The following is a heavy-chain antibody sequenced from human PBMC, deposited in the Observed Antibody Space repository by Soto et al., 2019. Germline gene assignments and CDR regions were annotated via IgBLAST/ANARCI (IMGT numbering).Heavy chain of an antibody. V-gene: IGHV3-23*01. CDR1: GFTFSSYA. J-gene: IGHJ1*01. CDR2: ISGSGGST. CDR3: AKVGTRRLVGATSGAEYFKH. D-gene: IGHD1-26*01. Sequence: GGSLRLSCAASGFTFSSYAMSWVRQAPGKGLEWVSAISGSGGSTYYADSVKGRFTISRDNSKNTLYLQMNSLRAEDTAVYYCAKVGTRRLVGATSGAEYFKHWGQGTLVTVSS.